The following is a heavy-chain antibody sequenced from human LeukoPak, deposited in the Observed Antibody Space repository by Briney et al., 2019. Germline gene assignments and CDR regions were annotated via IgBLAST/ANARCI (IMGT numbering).Heavy chain of an antibody. V-gene: IGHV3-23*01. CDR1: RYTFFDGA. CDR3: ADRNYWYPIDY. Sequence: GGSLRVSRVPSRYTFFDGATWRGCQAPGKGLEWVSSITSSGDTTYYTDSVRGRFTISRDNSKNTLYLQMHSLRAEDTPLYYCADRNYWYPIDYWGQGTLVTVSS. D-gene: IGHD4-11*01. J-gene: IGHJ4*02. CDR2: ITSSGDTT.